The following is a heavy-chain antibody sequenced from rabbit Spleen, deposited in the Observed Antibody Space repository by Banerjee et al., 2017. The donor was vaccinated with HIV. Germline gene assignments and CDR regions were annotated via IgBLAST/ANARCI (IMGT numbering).Heavy chain of an antibody. CDR2: IYAGSSGIT. CDR3: ARFYAGYGDFGYAAM. Sequence: QSLEESGGDLVKPGASLTLTCTSSGFSFSSSYYMCWVRQAPGKGLECIACIYAGSSGITYYESWAKGRLTISKTSSTTVTLQMTSLTAADTATYFCARFYAGYGDFGYAAMWGQGTLVTVS. J-gene: IGHJ6*01. CDR1: GFSFSSSYY. D-gene: IGHD7-1*01. V-gene: IGHV1S40*01.